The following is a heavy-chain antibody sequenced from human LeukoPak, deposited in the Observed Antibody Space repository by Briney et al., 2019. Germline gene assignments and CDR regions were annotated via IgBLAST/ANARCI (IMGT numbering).Heavy chain of an antibody. V-gene: IGHV3-23*01. CDR2: ISGSGGST. D-gene: IGHD3-10*01. CDR1: GFTFSGYA. J-gene: IGHJ5*02. Sequence: GGSLRLSCAVSGFTFSGYAMSWVRQAPGKGLEWVSAISGSGGSTYYADSVKGRFTISRDNSKNTLYLQMNSLRAEDTAVYYCAKDPHYGSGSYYGNWFDPWGQGTLVTVSS. CDR3: AKDPHYGSGSYYGNWFDP.